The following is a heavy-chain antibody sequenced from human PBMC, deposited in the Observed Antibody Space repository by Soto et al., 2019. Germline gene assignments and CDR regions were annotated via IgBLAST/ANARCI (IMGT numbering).Heavy chain of an antibody. CDR1: GGSFSGYY. CDR3: ARGSWIQLWFLLGDY. D-gene: IGHD5-18*01. V-gene: IGHV4-34*01. CDR2: INHSGST. Sequence: QVQLQQWGAGLLKPSETLSLTCAVYGGSFSGYYWSWIRQPPGKGLEWIGEINHSGSTNYNPSLKSRVTISVDTSKNQFSLKLSSVTAADTAVYYCARGSWIQLWFLLGDYWGQGTLVTVSS. J-gene: IGHJ4*02.